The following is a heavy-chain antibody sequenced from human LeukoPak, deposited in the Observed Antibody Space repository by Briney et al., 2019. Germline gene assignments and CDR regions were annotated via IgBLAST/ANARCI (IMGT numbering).Heavy chain of an antibody. CDR3: ARDYLALLGGAPYDAFDI. D-gene: IGHD1-26*01. J-gene: IGHJ3*02. CDR1: GFTFSSYS. V-gene: IGHV3-48*01. CDR2: ISSSSSTI. Sequence: PGGSLRLSCAASGFTFSSYSMNWVRQAPGKGLEWVSYISSSSSTIYYADSAKGRFTISRDNAKNSLYLQMNSLRAEDTAVYYCARDYLALLGGAPYDAFDIWGQGTMVTVSS.